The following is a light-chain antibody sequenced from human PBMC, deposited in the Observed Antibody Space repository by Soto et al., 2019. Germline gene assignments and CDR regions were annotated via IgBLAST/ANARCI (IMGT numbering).Light chain of an antibody. Sequence: DIQMTQSPSSLSASVGDRVTITCRASLTIGDSLSWFQQKAGKPPTLLIYGASALQSGVPARFSGSGSGTDFTLTISNMQREDFATYYCQQYETFSGTFGPGTKVEI. CDR1: LTIGDS. V-gene: IGKV1-39*01. CDR2: GAS. J-gene: IGKJ1*01. CDR3: QQYETFSGT.